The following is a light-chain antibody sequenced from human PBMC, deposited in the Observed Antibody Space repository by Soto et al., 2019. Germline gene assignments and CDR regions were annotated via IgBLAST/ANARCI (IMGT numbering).Light chain of an antibody. CDR1: SSDVGAYNH. CDR3: SAFTTTNPWV. Sequence: QSALTQPASVSGSPGQSITISCTGTSSDVGAYNHVSWYQQHPGKVPKLMIYEVTNRPSGVSNRFSGSKFANTAFLTISGLQAEDEASYYCSAFTTTNPWVFGGGTKLTVL. V-gene: IGLV2-14*01. CDR2: EVT. J-gene: IGLJ3*02.